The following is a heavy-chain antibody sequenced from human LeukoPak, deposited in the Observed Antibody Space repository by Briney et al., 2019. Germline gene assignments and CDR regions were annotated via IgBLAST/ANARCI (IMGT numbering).Heavy chain of an antibody. CDR1: GFIFRNAW. V-gene: IGHV3-15*01. Sequence: PGGSLRLSCAASGFIFRNAWMTWVRQAPGKGLEWVGRLKSHPDGGTADYAAPVKGRFTISRDDSRNTLYLQVNNLKLEDTAVYYCTTLAHDVHYWGQGTLVTVSS. J-gene: IGHJ4*02. CDR2: LKSHPDGGTA. CDR3: TTLAHDVHY. D-gene: IGHD3-3*01.